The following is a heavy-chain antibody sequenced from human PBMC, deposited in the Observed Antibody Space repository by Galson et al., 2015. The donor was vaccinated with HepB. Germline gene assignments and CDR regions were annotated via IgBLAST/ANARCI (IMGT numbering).Heavy chain of an antibody. D-gene: IGHD3-22*01. J-gene: IGHJ4*02. CDR3: ARDPYYYDSSGYYS. V-gene: IGHV1-69*04. CDR1: GGTFGNYA. CDR2: IIPMLGVG. Sequence: SVKVSCKASGGTFGNYAISWVRQAPGQGLEWMGRIIPMLGVGNDAQMFQGRVTITADNSTSTAYMELSSLRSEDTAVYYCARDPYYYDSSGYYSWGQGTLVTVSS.